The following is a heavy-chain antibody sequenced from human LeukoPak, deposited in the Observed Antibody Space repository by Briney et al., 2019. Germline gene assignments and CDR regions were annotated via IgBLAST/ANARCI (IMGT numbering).Heavy chain of an antibody. D-gene: IGHD4-23*01. Sequence: SETLSLTCSVSVGPISSSSYYWGRIPQPPGKGLEWIGYIYYGGSTYYNPSIKSRVTISVDTSKNQFSLKLSSVTAADTAVYYCAREGGNFDAFDIWGQGTMVTVSS. CDR2: IYYGGST. J-gene: IGHJ3*02. CDR1: VGPISSSSYY. CDR3: AREGGNFDAFDI. V-gene: IGHV4-31*03.